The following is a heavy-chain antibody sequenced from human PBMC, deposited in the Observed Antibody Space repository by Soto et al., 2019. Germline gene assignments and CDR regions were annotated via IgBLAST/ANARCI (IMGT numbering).Heavy chain of an antibody. Sequence: VQLVESGGGLVQPGRSLRVSCAASGFTFDDYAIHWVRQAPGKGLEWVSGISWNGGIIGYADSVKGRFTISRDNAKNSLYLQMNSLRPEDTALYYCVTATVFGVVRYYFDYWGQGTLVTVSS. CDR3: VTATVFGVVRYYFDY. D-gene: IGHD3-3*01. CDR2: ISWNGGII. CDR1: GFTFDDYA. V-gene: IGHV3-9*01. J-gene: IGHJ4*02.